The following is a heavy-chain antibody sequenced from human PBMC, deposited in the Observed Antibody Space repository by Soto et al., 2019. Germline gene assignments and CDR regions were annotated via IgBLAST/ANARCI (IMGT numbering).Heavy chain of an antibody. CDR2: IHYSGST. Sequence: QVQLQESGPGLVKPSDTLSLTCTVSGASMSSYYWSWIRQPPGKGLEWIGYIHYSGSTNHNPSLNSRVAMSLDTSKNQFSLNLSSVTAADTAVYYCAIDKGSGSYPFDYWGQGTLVTVSS. J-gene: IGHJ4*02. CDR3: AIDKGSGSYPFDY. D-gene: IGHD1-26*01. V-gene: IGHV4-59*01. CDR1: GASMSSYY.